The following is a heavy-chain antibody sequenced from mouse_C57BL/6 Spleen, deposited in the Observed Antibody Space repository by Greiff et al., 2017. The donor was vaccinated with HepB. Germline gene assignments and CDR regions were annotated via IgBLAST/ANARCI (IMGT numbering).Heavy chain of an antibody. Sequence: EVQLQQSGPGLVKPSQSLSLPCTVTGYSITSGYGWNWIRQFPGTKLEWMGYISYSGSTNYNPSLKSRIYITRDTSKNQFFLQWNSVTTEDTATYYCARTARIKYWGQGTTLTVSS. CDR2: ISYSGST. J-gene: IGHJ2*01. D-gene: IGHD1-2*01. CDR1: GYSITSGYG. V-gene: IGHV3-2*02. CDR3: ARTARIKY.